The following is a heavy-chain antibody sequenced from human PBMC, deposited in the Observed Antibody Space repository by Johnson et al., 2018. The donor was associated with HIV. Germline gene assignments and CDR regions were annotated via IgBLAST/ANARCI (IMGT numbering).Heavy chain of an antibody. J-gene: IGHJ3*02. CDR3: ARRLAHYYDTGGTFDI. Sequence: QVQLVESGGGVVQPGRSLRLSCAASGFTFSSYALHWVRQAPGKGLEWVAVISYDGSNKYYADSVKGRFTISRDNAKNSLYLQMHSLRAEDTAVYYCARRLAHYYDTGGTFDIWGPDTMVTVSS. CDR2: ISYDGSNK. D-gene: IGHD3-22*01. V-gene: IGHV3-30-3*01. CDR1: GFTFSSYA.